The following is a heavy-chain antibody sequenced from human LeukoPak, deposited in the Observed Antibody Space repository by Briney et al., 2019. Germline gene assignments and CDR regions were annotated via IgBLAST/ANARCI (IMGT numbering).Heavy chain of an antibody. J-gene: IGHJ4*02. CDR1: GFTFSSYA. D-gene: IGHD3-16*01. CDR2: ISYVGSNK. V-gene: IGHV3-30-3*01. CDR3: ATLGVY. Sequence: QPGRSLRLSCAASGFTFSSYAMHWVRQAPGKGLEWVAVISYVGSNKYYADSVKGRFTISRDNSMNTLYLQMNSLRAEDTAVYYCATLGVYWGQGTLVTVSS.